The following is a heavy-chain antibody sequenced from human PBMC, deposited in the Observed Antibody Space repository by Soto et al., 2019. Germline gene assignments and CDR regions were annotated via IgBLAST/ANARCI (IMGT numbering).Heavy chain of an antibody. CDR2: ISAYNGNT. D-gene: IGHD3-22*01. V-gene: IGHV1-18*01. CDR3: SGDGGRYYSDSSGYYY. Sequence: QVQLVQSGAEVKKPGASVKVSCKASGYTFTSYGISWVRQAPGQGLDWMGWISAYNGNTNYAQKLQGRGTMTTNTSTRTADVEQRSRRSDDTTVYYWSGDGGRYYSDSSGYYYWGQGTLVTVSS. CDR1: GYTFTSYG. J-gene: IGHJ4*02.